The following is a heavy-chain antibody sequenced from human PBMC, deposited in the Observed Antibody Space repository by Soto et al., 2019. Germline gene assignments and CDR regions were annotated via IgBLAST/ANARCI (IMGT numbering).Heavy chain of an antibody. CDR3: ARVSVPACIGAVPAYFQP. Sequence: SVKVSCKASGGTFSSYTISWVRQAPGQGLEWMGRIIPILGIANYAQKFQGRVTITADKSTSTAYMELSSLRSEDTAVYYCARVSVPACIGAVPAYFQPLAQGTLLTVST. V-gene: IGHV1-69*02. D-gene: IGHD2-2*01. CDR1: GGTFSSYT. CDR2: IIPILGIA. J-gene: IGHJ1*01.